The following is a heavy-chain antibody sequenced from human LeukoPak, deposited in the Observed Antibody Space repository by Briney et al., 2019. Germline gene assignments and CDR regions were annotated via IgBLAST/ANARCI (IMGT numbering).Heavy chain of an antibody. V-gene: IGHV1-69*06. J-gene: IGHJ6*02. Sequence: SVKVSCKASGGTFSSYAISWVRQAPGQGLEWMGGIIPIFGTANYAQKFQGRVTITADKSTSTAYMELSSLRSEDTAVYYCAREDGDYYYYGMDVWGQGTTVTVSS. D-gene: IGHD4-17*01. CDR2: IIPIFGTA. CDR3: AREDGDYYYYGMDV. CDR1: GGTFSSYA.